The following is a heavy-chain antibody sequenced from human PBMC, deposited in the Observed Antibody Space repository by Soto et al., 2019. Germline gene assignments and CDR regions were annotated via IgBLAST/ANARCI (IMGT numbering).Heavy chain of an antibody. CDR2: IYWDDDK. J-gene: IGHJ5*02. V-gene: IGHV2-5*02. Sequence: QITLKESGPTLVKPTQTLTLTCTFSGFSLSTGGVGVGWIRQPPGKALEWLALIYWDDDKRYSPSLKSRLTITKDTSKNQVVLTMTNVDPVDTATYYCSHNAGRTKGGDYIGGRYRLHWFDPWGQGTLVTVSS. D-gene: IGHD3-16*02. CDR1: GFSLSTGGVG. CDR3: SHNAGRTKGGDYIGGRYRLHWFDP.